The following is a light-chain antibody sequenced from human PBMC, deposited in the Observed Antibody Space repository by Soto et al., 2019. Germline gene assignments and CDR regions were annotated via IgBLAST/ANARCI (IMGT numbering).Light chain of an antibody. Sequence: DISITLSFYTLSASVEDRVTISCRASQTISSWLAWYQQRQGKAPKLLIYEASSLQSGVPSRFSGSGSGTECTLTISSLKNDDVATYYCQQFNSYSRTFGQGTKVDIK. V-gene: IGKV1-5*01. J-gene: IGKJ1*01. CDR1: QTISSW. CDR3: QQFNSYSRT. CDR2: EAS.